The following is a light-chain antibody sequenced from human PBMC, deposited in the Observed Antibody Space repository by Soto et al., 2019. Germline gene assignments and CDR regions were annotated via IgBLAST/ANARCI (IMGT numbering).Light chain of an antibody. CDR2: GAS. Sequence: EIVMTQSPATLSVSPGERVTLSCRASQSVSSNLAWYQQKPGQTPRLLIYGASTRATGIPTRFSGSGSGIEFTLTITSLQSEDFAVYYCQHYSDWPPYTFGQGTSLEIK. CDR1: QSVSSN. J-gene: IGKJ2*01. V-gene: IGKV3-15*01. CDR3: QHYSDWPPYT.